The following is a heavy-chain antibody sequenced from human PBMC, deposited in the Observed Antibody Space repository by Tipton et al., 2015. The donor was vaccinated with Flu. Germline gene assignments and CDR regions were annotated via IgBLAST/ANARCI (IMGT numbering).Heavy chain of an antibody. D-gene: IGHD1-14*01. Sequence: TLSLTCTVFGGSITNYYWSWIRQPAGKGLEWIGRLYGSGTTKYNTSLKSRATISIDTSTNQFSLKLSSVTAADTAVYYCAGPGIYRSHWGQGNLVTVSS. V-gene: IGHV4-4*07. CDR3: AGPGIYRSH. J-gene: IGHJ4*02. CDR1: GGSITNYY. CDR2: LYGSGTT.